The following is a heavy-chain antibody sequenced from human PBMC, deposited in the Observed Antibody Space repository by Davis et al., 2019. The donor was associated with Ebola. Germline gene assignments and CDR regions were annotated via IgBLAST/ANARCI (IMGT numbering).Heavy chain of an antibody. V-gene: IGHV1-69*06. CDR3: ARAPPGGWLQLLDY. CDR1: GGTFSSYA. J-gene: IGHJ4*02. CDR2: IIPIFGTA. D-gene: IGHD5-24*01. Sequence: AASVKVSCKASGGTFSSYAISWVRQAPGQGLEWMGGIIPIFGTANYAQKFQGRVTITADKSTSTAYMELSSLRSEDTAVYYCARAPPGGWLQLLDYWGQGTLVTVSS.